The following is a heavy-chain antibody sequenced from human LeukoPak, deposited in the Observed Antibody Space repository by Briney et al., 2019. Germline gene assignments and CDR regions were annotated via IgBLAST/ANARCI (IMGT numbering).Heavy chain of an antibody. D-gene: IGHD6-19*01. CDR1: GDPISSYY. Sequence: SETLSLTCTVSGDPISSYYWSWIRQPAGKGLEWIGRIYTSGTTNYNSSLKSRLTMSVDTSKNQFFLKLSSVTAADTAVYYCARLGSSGSAQYFQDWGQGTLVTVSS. CDR2: IYTSGTT. J-gene: IGHJ1*01. V-gene: IGHV4-4*07. CDR3: ARLGSSGSAQYFQD.